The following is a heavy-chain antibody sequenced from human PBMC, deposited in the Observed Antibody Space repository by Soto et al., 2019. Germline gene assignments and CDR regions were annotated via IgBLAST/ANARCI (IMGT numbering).Heavy chain of an antibody. CDR1: GFTSSRYS. V-gene: IGHV3-48*04. CDR2: ISSSGSTI. CDR3: ASLYGSGSYDYYYYGMDV. D-gene: IGHD3-10*01. Sequence: GGSLRLSCVASGFTSSRYSMSWIRQAPGKGLEWVSYISSSGSTIYYADSVKGRFTISRDNAKNSLYLQMNSLRAEDTAVYYCASLYGSGSYDYYYYGMDVWGQGTTVTVSS. J-gene: IGHJ6*02.